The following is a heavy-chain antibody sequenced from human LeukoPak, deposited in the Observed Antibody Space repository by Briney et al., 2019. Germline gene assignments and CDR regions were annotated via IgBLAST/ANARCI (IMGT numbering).Heavy chain of an antibody. Sequence: GGSLRLSCAASGFTFSDYHMNWIRQVPGKGLEWISYISSSGDTVYYADSVEGRFTISRDNSKNSLYLQMNSLRTDDMAVYYCAFPWGTGWFYSDCWGQGTLVTVSS. CDR1: GFTFSDYH. D-gene: IGHD1-1*01. CDR3: AFPWGTGWFYSDC. J-gene: IGHJ4*01. CDR2: ISSSGDTV. V-gene: IGHV3-11*01.